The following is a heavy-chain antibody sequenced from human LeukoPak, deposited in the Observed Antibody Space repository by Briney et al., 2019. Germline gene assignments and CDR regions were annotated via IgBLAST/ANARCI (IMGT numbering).Heavy chain of an antibody. CDR1: GFTFSNAW. CDR3: TTDRATYYDFWSGPR. V-gene: IGHV3-15*01. CDR2: IKSKTDGGTT. Sequence: GGSLRLSCAASGFTFSNAWMSWVRQAPGKGLEWVGRIKSKTDGGTTVYAAPVKGRFTISRDDSKNTLYLQMNSLKTEDTAVYYCTTDRATYYDFWSGPRWGQGTLVTVSS. J-gene: IGHJ4*02. D-gene: IGHD3-3*01.